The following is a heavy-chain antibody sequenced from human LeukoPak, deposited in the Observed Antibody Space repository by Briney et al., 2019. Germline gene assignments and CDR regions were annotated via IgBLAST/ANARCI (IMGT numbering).Heavy chain of an antibody. D-gene: IGHD6-25*01. V-gene: IGHV3-74*01. CDR1: GFTFSSHW. Sequence: GGSLRLSCAAAGFTFSSHWMHWVRQAPGKGLVWVSRIKDDGSHTNYADSVKGRFTISRDNAKNTLSLQMNSLRAEDTAVYYCARGSGIITGIDEWGQGTLVIVSS. J-gene: IGHJ4*02. CDR3: ARGSGIITGIDE. CDR2: IKDDGSHT.